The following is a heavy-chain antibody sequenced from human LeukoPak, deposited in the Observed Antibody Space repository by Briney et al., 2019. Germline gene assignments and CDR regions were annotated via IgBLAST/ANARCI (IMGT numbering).Heavy chain of an antibody. Sequence: GASVKVSCKASGYTFTGYYMHWVRQAHGQGLEWMGWINPNSGGTNYAQKFQGRVTMTRDTSISTAYMELSRLRSDDTAVYYCARSYSRTYYSSWFDPWGQGTLVTVSS. CDR2: INPNSGGT. CDR3: ARSYSRTYYSSWFDP. J-gene: IGHJ5*02. V-gene: IGHV1-2*02. CDR1: GYTFTGYY. D-gene: IGHD1-26*01.